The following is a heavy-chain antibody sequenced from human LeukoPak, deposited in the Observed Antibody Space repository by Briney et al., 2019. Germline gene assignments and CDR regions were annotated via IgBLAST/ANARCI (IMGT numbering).Heavy chain of an antibody. CDR3: ATKGPRRGYFDY. CDR2: IYYTGST. CDR1: GGSVSSDSYY. Sequence: SETLSLTCTVSGGSVSSDSYYWSWIRQPPGKGLEWIGYIYYTGSTNYNPSLKSRVTISVDMSRNQFSLKLTFVTAADTAVYYCATKGPRRGYFDYWGQGTLVAVSS. J-gene: IGHJ4*02. V-gene: IGHV4-61*01.